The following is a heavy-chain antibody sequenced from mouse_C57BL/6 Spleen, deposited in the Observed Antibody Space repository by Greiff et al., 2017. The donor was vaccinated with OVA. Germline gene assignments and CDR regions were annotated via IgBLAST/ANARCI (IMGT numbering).Heavy chain of an antibody. CDR3: TREGDYGSSPFDY. J-gene: IGHJ2*01. V-gene: IGHV1-15*01. Sequence: VKLQESGAELVRPGASVTLSCKASGYTFTDYEMHWVKQTPVHGLEWIGAIDPETGGTAYNQKFKGKAILTADKSSSTAYMELRSLTSEDSAVYYCTREGDYGSSPFDYWGQGTTLTVSS. CDR2: IDPETGGT. CDR1: GYTFTDYE. D-gene: IGHD1-1*01.